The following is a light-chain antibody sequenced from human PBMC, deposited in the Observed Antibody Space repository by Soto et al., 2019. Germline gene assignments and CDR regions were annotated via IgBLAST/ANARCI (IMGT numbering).Light chain of an antibody. CDR3: QQCNRYPIT. CDR1: QSISSW. V-gene: IGKV1-5*01. J-gene: IGKJ5*01. CDR2: DAS. Sequence: DIQMTHSPCALSSAIVDRLTRTGLASQSISSWLAWYQQKPGKAPKLLIYDASSLESGVPSRFSGSGSGTEFTLTTSSLQPDDSATYYCQQCNRYPITFGQGTRLEIK.